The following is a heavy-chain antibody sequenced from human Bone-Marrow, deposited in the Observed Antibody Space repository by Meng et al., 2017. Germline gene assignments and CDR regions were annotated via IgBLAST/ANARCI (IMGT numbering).Heavy chain of an antibody. CDR1: GYTFTSYA. J-gene: IGHJ4*01. CDR2: INAGNGNT. D-gene: IGHD3-16*02. Sequence: ASVKVSCKASGYTFTSYAMHWVRQAPGQRLEWMGWINAGNGNTKYSQKFQGRVTITRDTSASTAYMELSSLRSEDTAVYYCARDKYYDYVWGSYRYTYFDYWGHGNLVNGAS. V-gene: IGHV1-3*01. CDR3: ARDKYYDYVWGSYRYTYFDY.